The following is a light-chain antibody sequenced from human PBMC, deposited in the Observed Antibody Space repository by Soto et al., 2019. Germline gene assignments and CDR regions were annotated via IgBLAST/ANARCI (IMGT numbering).Light chain of an antibody. CDR2: DVS. Sequence: QSALTQPRSVSVSPGQSVTISCTGASSDVGGYNYVSWYQQRPGKAPKLMIYDVSKRPSGVPDRFSGSKSGNTASLTISGLQTEDEADYYCCSYAGRYTYVFGTGTKVTVL. CDR3: CSYAGRYTYV. CDR1: SSDVGGYNY. J-gene: IGLJ1*01. V-gene: IGLV2-11*01.